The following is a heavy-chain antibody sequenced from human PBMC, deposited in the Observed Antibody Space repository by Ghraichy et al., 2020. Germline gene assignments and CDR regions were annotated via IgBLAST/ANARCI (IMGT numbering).Heavy chain of an antibody. CDR2: ISNRGGST. J-gene: IGHJ6*02. D-gene: IGHD2-8*01. V-gene: IGHV3-23*01. CDR1: GFTFDSYA. CDR3: ARLMRGTSGTYGMDV. Sequence: GESLNISCAASGFTFDSYAQTWVRQAPGKGLEWVSTISNRGGSTYYADSVKGRFTISRDNFRNMMYLEMNSLRADDTAVYYCARLMRGTSGTYGMDVWGQGTTVTVSS.